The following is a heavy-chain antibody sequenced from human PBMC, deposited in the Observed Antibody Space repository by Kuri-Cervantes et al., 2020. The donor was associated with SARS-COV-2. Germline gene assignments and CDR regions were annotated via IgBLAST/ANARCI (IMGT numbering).Heavy chain of an antibody. CDR1: GGTFSSYA. CDR2: IIPILGIA. V-gene: IGHV1-69*04. J-gene: IGHJ5*02. CDR3: ARDPHYYGSGSSGP. D-gene: IGHD3-10*01. Sequence: SVTVSRKASGGTFSSYAISWVRQAPGQGLEWMGRIIPILGIANYAQKFQGRVTITADKSTSTAYMELSSLRSEDTAVYYCARDPHYYGSGSSGPWGQGTLVTVSS.